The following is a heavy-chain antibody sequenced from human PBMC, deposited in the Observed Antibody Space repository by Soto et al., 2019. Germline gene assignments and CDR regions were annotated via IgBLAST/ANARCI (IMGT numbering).Heavy chain of an antibody. D-gene: IGHD3-22*01. CDR1: GFTFSSYA. J-gene: IGHJ4*02. V-gene: IGHV3-30-3*01. CDR3: ARDRAQTAYYYDSSSPPWGYFDY. Sequence: PGGSLRLSCAASGFTFSSYAMHWVRQAPGKGLEWVAVISYDGSNKYYADSVKGRFTISRDNSKNTLYLQMNSLRAEDTAVYYCARDRAQTAYYYDSSSPPWGYFDYWGQGTLVTVSS. CDR2: ISYDGSNK.